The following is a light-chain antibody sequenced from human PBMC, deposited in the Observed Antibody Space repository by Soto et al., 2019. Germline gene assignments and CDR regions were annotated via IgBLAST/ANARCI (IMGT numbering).Light chain of an antibody. Sequence: EIVLTQSPGTLSLSPGERATLSCRASQSVTKYLAWYQQKPGQAPRLLISGAASRATGIPDRFSGSGSGTDFTLTISRLEPEDFAVYYCQQYGFSRRTFGQGTKVEIK. CDR3: QQYGFSRRT. CDR2: GAA. J-gene: IGKJ1*01. V-gene: IGKV3-20*01. CDR1: QSVTKY.